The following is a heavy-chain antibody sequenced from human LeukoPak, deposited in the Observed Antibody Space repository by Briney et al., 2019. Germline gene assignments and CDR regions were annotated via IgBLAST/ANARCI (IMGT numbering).Heavy chain of an antibody. Sequence: GGSLRLSCAASGFTFNSYAMSWVRQAPGKGLEWVSAISGSGGSTYYADSVKGRFTISRDNSKYTLYLQMNSLRAEDTAAYYCSAMVRGVTDAYWGQGTLVTVSS. CDR2: ISGSGGST. J-gene: IGHJ4*02. CDR1: GFTFNSYA. D-gene: IGHD3-10*01. CDR3: SAMVRGVTDAY. V-gene: IGHV3-23*01.